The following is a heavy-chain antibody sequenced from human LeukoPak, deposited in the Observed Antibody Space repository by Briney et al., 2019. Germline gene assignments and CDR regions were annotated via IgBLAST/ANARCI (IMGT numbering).Heavy chain of an antibody. V-gene: IGHV3-53*01. CDR2: IYSGGST. Sequence: GGSLRLSCAASGFTVSNNYMIWVRQAPGKGLEWVSVIYSGGSTYYADSVKGRFTISRDNSKNTLYLQMNSLRAEDTAVYYCARGDTAMASHFDYWGQGTLVTVSS. CDR3: ARGDTAMASHFDY. CDR1: GFTVSNNY. J-gene: IGHJ4*02. D-gene: IGHD5-18*01.